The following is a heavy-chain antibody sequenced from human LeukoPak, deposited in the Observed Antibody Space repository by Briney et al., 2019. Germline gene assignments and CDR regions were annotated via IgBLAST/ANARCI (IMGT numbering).Heavy chain of an antibody. Sequence: PGGSLRLSCAASAFAFSSYAMSWVRLAPGKGLEWVSAISGSGGSTYYADPVKGRFTISRDNSKNTLYLQMNSLRAEDTAVYYCAKLAQWLVRGWFDPWGQGTLVTVSS. D-gene: IGHD6-19*01. CDR3: AKLAQWLVRGWFDP. V-gene: IGHV3-23*01. CDR2: ISGSGGST. CDR1: AFAFSSYA. J-gene: IGHJ5*02.